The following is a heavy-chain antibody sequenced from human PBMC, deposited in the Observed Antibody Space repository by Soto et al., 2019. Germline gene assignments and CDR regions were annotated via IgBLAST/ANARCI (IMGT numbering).Heavy chain of an antibody. CDR3: ARGDSQVSSVFDY. J-gene: IGHJ4*02. CDR1: GGPFPSGGYY. Sequence: PSETLSLTCSVSGGPFPSGGYYWSWIRQEPGKGLEWIGYIYYNGDTSYNPSLRSRVTISADTSKTQFSLRLRSVTSSDTAVYSCARGDSQVSSVFDYWGQGMLVTVSS. D-gene: IGHD3-16*01. CDR2: IYYNGDT. V-gene: IGHV4-31*03.